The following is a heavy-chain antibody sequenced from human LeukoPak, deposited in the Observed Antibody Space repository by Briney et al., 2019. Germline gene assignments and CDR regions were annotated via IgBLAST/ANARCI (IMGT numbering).Heavy chain of an antibody. Sequence: SETLSLTCTVSGGSIRSGDYYWSWIRQPPGTGLEWIGYIYYSGSTYYNPSLKSRVTISVDTSKNQFSLKLSSVTAADPAVYYCARVLRTMTTVTTVFDYWGQGTLVTVSS. CDR1: GGSIRSGDYY. CDR3: ARVLRTMTTVTTVFDY. D-gene: IGHD4-17*01. CDR2: IYYSGST. J-gene: IGHJ4*02. V-gene: IGHV4-30-4*01.